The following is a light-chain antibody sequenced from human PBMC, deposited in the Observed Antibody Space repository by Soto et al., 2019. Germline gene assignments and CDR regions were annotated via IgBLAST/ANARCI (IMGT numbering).Light chain of an antibody. CDR3: QGYNSAPRT. CDR2: AAA. CDR1: LSISNY. Sequence: DIQMTQSASSLSASVGDRVTITCRASLSISNYLAWYQQKPGKIPNLLIYAAATLRAGVPSRFSGSGSGTDFTVAISRLQRGDVAAYYCQGYNSAPRTFRGGTRV. J-gene: IGKJ4*01. V-gene: IGKV1-27*01.